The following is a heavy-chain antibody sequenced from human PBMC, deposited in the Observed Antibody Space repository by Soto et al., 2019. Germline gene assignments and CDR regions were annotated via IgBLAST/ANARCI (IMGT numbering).Heavy chain of an antibody. Sequence: GASVKVSCKASGGTFSSYTISWVRQAPGQGLAWMGRIIPILGIANYAQKFQGRVTNXXEXSTSTAYMELSSLRSEDTAVYYCAMRITIVGVVELYYFDYRGQGTLVTVSS. CDR1: GGTFSSYT. CDR3: AMRITIVGVVELYYFDY. J-gene: IGHJ4*02. CDR2: IIPILGIA. V-gene: IGHV1-69*02. D-gene: IGHD3-3*01.